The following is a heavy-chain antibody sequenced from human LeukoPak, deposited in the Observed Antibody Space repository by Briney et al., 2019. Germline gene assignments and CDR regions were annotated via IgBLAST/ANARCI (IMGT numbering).Heavy chain of an antibody. CDR1: GYTFTSYG. Sequence: ASVKVSCKASGYTFTSYGISWVRQAPGQGLEWMGWISAYNGNTNYARKLQGRVTMTTDTSTSTAYMELRSLRSDDTAVYYCARVESSGWSESFDYWGQGTLVTVSS. CDR2: ISAYNGNT. V-gene: IGHV1-18*01. CDR3: ARVESSGWSESFDY. J-gene: IGHJ4*02. D-gene: IGHD6-19*01.